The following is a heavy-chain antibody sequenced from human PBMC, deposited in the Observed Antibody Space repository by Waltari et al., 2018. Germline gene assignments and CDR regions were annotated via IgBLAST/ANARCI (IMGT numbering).Heavy chain of an antibody. J-gene: IGHJ4*02. V-gene: IGHV4-34*01. CDR3: ARGLYYYGSGSYYKD. CDR2: INHSGST. Sequence: QVQLQESGPGLVKPSETLSLTCAVYGGSFSGYYWSWIRQTPGKGLEWIGEINHSGSTNYNPSLKSRVTISVDTSKNQFSLKLSSVTAADTAVYYCARGLYYYGSGSYYKDWGQGTLVTVSS. D-gene: IGHD3-10*01. CDR1: GGSFSGYY.